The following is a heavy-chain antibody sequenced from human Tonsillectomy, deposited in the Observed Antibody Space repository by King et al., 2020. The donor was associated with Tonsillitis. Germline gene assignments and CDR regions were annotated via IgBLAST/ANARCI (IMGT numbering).Heavy chain of an antibody. D-gene: IGHD6-19*01. J-gene: IGHJ4*02. CDR3: ARDLGSGWPDMFDY. Sequence: QLVQSGAEVKKPGSSVKVSCKASGGTFSSYAISWVRQAPGQGLEWMGRIIPILGIANYAQKFQGRVTITADKSTSTAYMELSSLRSEDTAVYYCARDLGSGWPDMFDYWGQGTLVTVSS. CDR2: IIPILGIA. V-gene: IGHV1-69*09. CDR1: GGTFSSYA.